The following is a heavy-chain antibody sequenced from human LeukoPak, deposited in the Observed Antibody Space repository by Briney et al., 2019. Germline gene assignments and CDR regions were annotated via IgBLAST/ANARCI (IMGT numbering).Heavy chain of an antibody. CDR1: GFTFSNAW. D-gene: IGHD3-22*01. Sequence: GGSLRLSCAASGFTFSNAWMSWVRQAPGKGLEWVSAISGSGGSTYYADSVKGRFTISRDNSKNTLYLQMNSLRAEDTAVYYCAKDLNYYDSSGFDYWGQGTLVTVSS. V-gene: IGHV3-23*01. CDR2: ISGSGGST. CDR3: AKDLNYYDSSGFDY. J-gene: IGHJ4*02.